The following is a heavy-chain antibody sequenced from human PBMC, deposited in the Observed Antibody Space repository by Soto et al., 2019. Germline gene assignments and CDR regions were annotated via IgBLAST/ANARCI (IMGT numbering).Heavy chain of an antibody. CDR1: GGSINSDDFY. CDR2: IYYNGRT. Sequence: QVQLQESGPGLVRPSQTLSLTCTVSGGSINSDDFYWSWIRQPPGEGLEWIGIIYYNGRTSYTPSLASRLAISLDTSKNQFSLRLSSVPAPDTAVYYFARYRSSSPGYFDFWGPGTLVTVSS. D-gene: IGHD2-15*01. V-gene: IGHV4-30-4*01. CDR3: ARYRSSSPGYFDF. J-gene: IGHJ4*03.